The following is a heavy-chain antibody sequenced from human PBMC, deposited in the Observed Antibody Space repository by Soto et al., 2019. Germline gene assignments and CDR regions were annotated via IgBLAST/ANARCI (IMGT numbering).Heavy chain of an antibody. V-gene: IGHV3-21*01. D-gene: IGHD6-6*01. CDR1: GFTFSSYS. CDR3: ARDSASAEYRDAFDI. Sequence: PGGSLRLSCAASGFTFSSYSMNWVRQAPGKGLEWVSSISSSSSYIYYADSVKGRFTISRDNAKNSLYLQMNSLRAEDTAVYYCARDSASAEYRDAFDIWGQGTMVTVSS. J-gene: IGHJ3*02. CDR2: ISSSSSYI.